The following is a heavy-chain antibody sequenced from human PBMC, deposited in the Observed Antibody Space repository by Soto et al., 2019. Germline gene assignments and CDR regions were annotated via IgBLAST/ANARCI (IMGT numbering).Heavy chain of an antibody. J-gene: IGHJ6*02. CDR3: ARDSFIQYYGMDV. D-gene: IGHD2-21*01. Sequence: SETLSLTCVVYSGSFSGYWWSWIRQPPGKGLEWIGEINHRGGTNYNPSLKSRVTISVDTSKNQFSLKLSSVTAADTAVYYCARDSFIQYYGMDVWGQGTTVT. CDR1: SGSFSGYW. V-gene: IGHV4-34*01. CDR2: INHRGGT.